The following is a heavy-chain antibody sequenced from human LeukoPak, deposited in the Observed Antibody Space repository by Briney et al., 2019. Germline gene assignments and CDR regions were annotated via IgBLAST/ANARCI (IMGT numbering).Heavy chain of an antibody. CDR2: FYYSGHT. J-gene: IGHJ6*02. Sequence: SETLSLTCTVSGGSIGTYSWNWIRQPPGKGLEWIGFFYYSGHTDYNPSLKSRVTISVDMSKNQFSLKLSSVTAADTAVYYCARDGARLRGTSGMDVWGQGTTVIVSS. D-gene: IGHD6-6*01. V-gene: IGHV4-59*01. CDR1: GGSIGTYS. CDR3: ARDGARLRGTSGMDV.